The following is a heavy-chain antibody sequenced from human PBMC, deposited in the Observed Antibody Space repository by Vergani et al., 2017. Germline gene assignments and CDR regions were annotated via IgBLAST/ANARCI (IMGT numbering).Heavy chain of an antibody. Sequence: QLQLQESGPGLVKPSEPLSLTCTVSGGSISSYYWSWIRQPPGKGLEWIGYIYYSGSTNYNPSLKSRVTISVDTSKNQFSLKLSSVTAADTAVYYCARAEILTGYHTTGYYMDVWGKGTTVTVSS. CDR3: ARAEILTGYHTTGYYMDV. V-gene: IGHV4-59*01. CDR2: IYYSGST. D-gene: IGHD3-9*01. CDR1: GGSISSYY. J-gene: IGHJ6*03.